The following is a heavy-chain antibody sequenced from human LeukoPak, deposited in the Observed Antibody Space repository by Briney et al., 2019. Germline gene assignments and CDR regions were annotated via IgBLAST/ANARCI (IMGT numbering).Heavy chain of an antibody. J-gene: IGHJ4*02. CDR2: ISSGSSFI. Sequence: PGGSLRLSCAASGFTFSTYTMNWVRQAPGEGLEWVSSISSGSSFISYADSVKGRFTISRDNAKNSLYLQMNSLRAEDTAVYYCAREVYGVYYFDYWGQGTLVTVSS. CDR1: GFTFSTYT. CDR3: AREVYGVYYFDY. D-gene: IGHD4-17*01. V-gene: IGHV3-21*01.